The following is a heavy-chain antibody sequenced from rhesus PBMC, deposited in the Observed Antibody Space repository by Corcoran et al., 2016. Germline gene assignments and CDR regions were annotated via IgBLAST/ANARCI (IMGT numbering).Heavy chain of an antibody. CDR1: GYSISSGYG. J-gene: IGHJ4*01. CDR3: ARDPYGSSYYFDY. Sequence: QLQLQESGPGLVKPSETLSLTCAVSGYSISSGYGWTWIRQPPGKGLQWFGYISYRGITSYNPYLKSRVTISRDASQNHVSLKLSSVTAADTAVYDCARDPYGSSYYFDYWGQGVLVTVSS. V-gene: IGHV4-122*02. CDR2: ISYRGIT. D-gene: IGHD4-29*01.